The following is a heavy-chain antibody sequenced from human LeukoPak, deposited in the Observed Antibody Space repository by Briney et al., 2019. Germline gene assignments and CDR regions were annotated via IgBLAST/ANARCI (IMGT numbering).Heavy chain of an antibody. CDR3: AELGITMIGGV. CDR2: ISSSGSTI. Sequence: GGSLRLSCAASGFAFSTYSMNWVRQAPGKGLEWVSYISSSGSTIYYADSVKGRFTISRDNAKNSLYLQMNSLRAEDTAVYYCAELGITMIGGVWGKGTTVTISS. V-gene: IGHV3-48*04. CDR1: GFAFSTYS. D-gene: IGHD3-10*02. J-gene: IGHJ6*04.